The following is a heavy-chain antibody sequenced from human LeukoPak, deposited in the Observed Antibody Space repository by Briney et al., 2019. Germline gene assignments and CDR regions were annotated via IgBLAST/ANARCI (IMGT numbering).Heavy chain of an antibody. D-gene: IGHD6-19*01. CDR2: ISSSSSTI. Sequence: ASVKVSCKASGYTFTSYGISWVRQAPGKGLEWVSYISSSSSTIYYADSVKGRFTISRDNAKNSLYLQMNSLRAEDTAVYYCARGRQWLVDAFDIWGQGTMVTVSS. V-gene: IGHV3-48*01. CDR3: ARGRQWLVDAFDI. CDR1: GYTFTSYG. J-gene: IGHJ3*02.